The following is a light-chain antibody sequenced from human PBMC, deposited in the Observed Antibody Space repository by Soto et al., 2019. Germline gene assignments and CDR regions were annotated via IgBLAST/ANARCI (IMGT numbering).Light chain of an antibody. CDR2: GAS. CDR3: QQYGDSPLIG. Sequence: EIVMTQSPATLSVSPGEGATLSCRASQSVSSKLAWYQQKPGQAPRLLIYGASTRATGIPARFSGSGSGREFTLIISSLQSEDSAVYYCQQYGDSPLIGFGQGTRLEIK. J-gene: IGKJ5*01. CDR1: QSVSSK. V-gene: IGKV3-15*01.